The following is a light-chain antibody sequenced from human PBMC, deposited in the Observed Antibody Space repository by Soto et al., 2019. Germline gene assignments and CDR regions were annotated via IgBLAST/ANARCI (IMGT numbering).Light chain of an antibody. CDR3: QHYYSYSEA. J-gene: IGKJ1*01. CDR1: QTISSW. Sequence: DIQMTHSPSTLSGCVGDIVTITCRASQTISSWLAWYQQKPGKAPKLLIYKAPTLKSGVPSRFSVSGSGTEFTLTISSLQPDDFATYYRQHYYSYSEAFGQGTKVDIK. V-gene: IGKV1-5*03. CDR2: KAP.